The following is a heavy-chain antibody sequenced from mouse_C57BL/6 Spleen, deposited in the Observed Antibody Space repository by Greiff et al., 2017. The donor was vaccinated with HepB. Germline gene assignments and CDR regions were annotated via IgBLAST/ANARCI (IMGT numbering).Heavy chain of an antibody. D-gene: IGHD1-1*01. Sequence: VQLQQPGAELVMPGASVKLSCKASGYTFTSYWMHWVKQRPGQGLEWIGEIDPSDSYTNYNQKFKGKSTLTVDKSSSKAYMQLSSLTSEDSAVYYCARSYDGSRDYCDDGGQGTTRTVSS. CDR2: IDPSDSYT. V-gene: IGHV1-69*01. CDR1: GYTFTSYW. CDR3: ARSYDGSRDYCDD. J-gene: IGHJ2*01.